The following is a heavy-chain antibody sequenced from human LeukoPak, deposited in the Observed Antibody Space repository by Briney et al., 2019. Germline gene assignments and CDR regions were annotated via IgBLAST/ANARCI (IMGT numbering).Heavy chain of an antibody. J-gene: IGHJ6*03. CDR3: AKRAVYYYYMDV. Sequence: TGGSLRLSCAASGFTFSSYSMDWVRQAPGKGLEWVSAISGSGGSTYYADSVKGRFTISRDNSKNTLYLQMNSLRAEDTAVYYCAKRAVYYYYMDVWGKGTTVTVSS. V-gene: IGHV3-23*01. CDR2: ISGSGGST. CDR1: GFTFSSYS.